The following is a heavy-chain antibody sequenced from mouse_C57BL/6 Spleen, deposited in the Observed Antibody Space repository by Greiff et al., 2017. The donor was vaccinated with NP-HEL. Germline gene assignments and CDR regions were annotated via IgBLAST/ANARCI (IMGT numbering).Heavy chain of an antibody. CDR2: IRSKSSNSAT. V-gene: IGHV10-3*01. CDR1: GFTFNTYA. CDR3: VRLDY. J-gene: IGHJ4*01. Sequence: EVQVVESGGGLVQPKGSLKLSCAASGFTFNTYAMHWVRQAPGQGLEWVARIRSKSSNSATYYAGSVKDRFTISRDDSPSMLYLQMNNLKTEDTAMYYCVRLDYWGQGTSVTVSS.